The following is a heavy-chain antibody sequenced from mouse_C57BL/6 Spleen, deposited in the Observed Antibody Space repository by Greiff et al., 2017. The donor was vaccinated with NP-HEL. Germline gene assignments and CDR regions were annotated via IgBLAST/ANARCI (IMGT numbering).Heavy chain of an antibody. CDR1: GYTFTSYW. V-gene: IGHV1-55*01. CDR2: IYPGSGST. Sequence: VKLQQPGAELVKPGASVKMSCKASGYTFTSYWITWVKQRPGQGLEWIGDIYPGSGSTNYNEKFKSKATLTVDTSSSTAYMQLSSLTSEDSAVYYCARGIYDGYSGYFDVWGTGTTVTVSS. CDR3: ARGIYDGYSGYFDV. J-gene: IGHJ1*03. D-gene: IGHD2-3*01.